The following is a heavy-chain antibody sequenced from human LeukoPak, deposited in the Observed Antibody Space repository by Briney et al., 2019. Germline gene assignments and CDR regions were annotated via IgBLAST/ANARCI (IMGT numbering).Heavy chain of an antibody. CDR2: INHSGST. CDR1: GGSFSGYY. J-gene: IGHJ6*02. V-gene: IGHV4-34*01. CDR3: ARGRGMDV. Sequence: SETLSLTCAVYGGSFSGYYWSWIRQPPGKGLEWIGEINHSGSTNYNPSLKSRVTISVDTSKNQFSLRLSSVTAADTAVYYCARGRGMDVWGQGTTVTVSS.